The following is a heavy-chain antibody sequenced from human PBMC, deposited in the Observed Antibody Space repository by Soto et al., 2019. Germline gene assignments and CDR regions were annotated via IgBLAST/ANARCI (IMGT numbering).Heavy chain of an antibody. J-gene: IGHJ5*02. V-gene: IGHV1-2*02. CDR3: ARVTLKAGNWFDP. Sequence: ASEKFSCRASGGTLNNYAINWVRQAPGQGFEWMGWINPKTRGTNYAQKFQGRVTMTRDTSNSTAYMELRGLTSDDTAVYYCARVTLKAGNWFDPWGQGTLVTVSS. CDR2: INPKTRGT. CDR1: GGTLNNYA.